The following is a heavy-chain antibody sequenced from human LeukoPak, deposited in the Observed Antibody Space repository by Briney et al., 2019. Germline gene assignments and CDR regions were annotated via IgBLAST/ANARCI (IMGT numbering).Heavy chain of an antibody. CDR1: GFTVSRNY. J-gene: IGHJ4*02. D-gene: IGHD6-19*01. CDR3: ATGYTSGTRIDY. V-gene: IGHV3-21*01. Sequence: GGSLRLSCAASGFTVSRNYMNWVRQAPGKGLEWVSAISSSSSDIYYTDSVKGRFTISRDNANNFLYLQVSSLRAEDTAVYYCATGYTSGTRIDYWGQGTLVSVSS. CDR2: ISSSSSDI.